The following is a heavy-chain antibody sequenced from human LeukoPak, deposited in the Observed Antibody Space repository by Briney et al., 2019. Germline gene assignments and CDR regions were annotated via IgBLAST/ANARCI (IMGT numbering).Heavy chain of an antibody. V-gene: IGHV3-23*01. J-gene: IGHJ4*02. D-gene: IGHD3-10*01. CDR1: GFTVSTYA. CDR2: IYDDNT. CDR3: AARKVRGVWFYLDY. Sequence: GVSLRLSCAASGFTVSTYAMAWVRQAPGKGLEWVSTIYDDNTYYADSVKGRFAISTDNSKNTLYLQMNSLRVEDTAVYFCAARKVRGVWFYLDYWGQGTLVTVSS.